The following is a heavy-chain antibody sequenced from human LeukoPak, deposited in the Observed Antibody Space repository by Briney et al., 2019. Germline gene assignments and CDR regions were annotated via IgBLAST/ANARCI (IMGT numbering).Heavy chain of an antibody. V-gene: IGHV4-39*01. CDR2: IYYSGST. D-gene: IGHD3-3*01. J-gene: IGHJ5*02. Sequence: PSETLSLTCTVSGGSISSSSYYWGWIRQPPGKGLEWIGSIYYSGSTYYNPSLKSRVTISVDTSKNQFSLKLSSVTAADTAVYYCATLRFLEWLLYVEGFDPWGQGTLVTVSS. CDR1: GGSISSSSYY. CDR3: ATLRFLEWLLYVEGFDP.